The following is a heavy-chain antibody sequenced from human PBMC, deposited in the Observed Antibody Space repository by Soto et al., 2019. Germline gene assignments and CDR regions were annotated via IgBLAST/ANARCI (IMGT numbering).Heavy chain of an antibody. V-gene: IGHV4-59*08. CDR1: GGSISSYY. CDR3: ARLDYDILTGHPNYGMDV. Sequence: SETLSLTCTVSGGSISSYYWSWIRQPPGKGLEWIGYIYYSGSTNYNPSLKSRVTISVDTSKNQFSLKLSSVTAADTAVYYCARLDYDILTGHPNYGMDVRGQGTTVTVSS. D-gene: IGHD3-9*01. CDR2: IYYSGST. J-gene: IGHJ6*02.